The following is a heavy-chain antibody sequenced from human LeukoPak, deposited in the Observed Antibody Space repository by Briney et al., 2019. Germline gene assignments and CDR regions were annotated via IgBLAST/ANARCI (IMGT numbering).Heavy chain of an antibody. V-gene: IGHV3-9*03. CDR1: GFTFSSYW. Sequence: GGSLRLSCAASGFTFSSYWMHWVRQAPGKGLEWVSGISWNSGSIGYADSVKGRFTISRDNAKNSLYLQMNSLRAEDMALYYCAKSSYGDYGGYYFDYWGQGTLVTVSS. CDR2: ISWNSGSI. D-gene: IGHD4-17*01. CDR3: AKSSYGDYGGYYFDY. J-gene: IGHJ4*02.